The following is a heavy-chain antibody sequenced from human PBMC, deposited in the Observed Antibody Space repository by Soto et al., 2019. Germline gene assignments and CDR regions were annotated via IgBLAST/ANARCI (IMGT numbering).Heavy chain of an antibody. J-gene: IGHJ5*02. D-gene: IGHD5-18*01. Sequence: EVQLVESGGGLVQPGGSLRLSCAASGFTFSSYEMNWVRQAPGKGLEWVSYISTSGSTIYYADSVKGRFTISRDNAKNSLFLQMNSLRAEDTAVYYCARVRPGYSYGYPNWFDPWGQGTLVTVSS. CDR3: ARVRPGYSYGYPNWFDP. CDR2: ISTSGSTI. CDR1: GFTFSSYE. V-gene: IGHV3-48*03.